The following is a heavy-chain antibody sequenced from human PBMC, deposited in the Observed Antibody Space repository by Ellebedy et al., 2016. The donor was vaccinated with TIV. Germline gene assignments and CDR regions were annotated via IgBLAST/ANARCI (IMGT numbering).Heavy chain of an antibody. CDR2: INPSGGST. CDR3: ARDGELRMIDY. V-gene: IGHV1-46*01. CDR1: GYTFTSYY. D-gene: IGHD3-16*01. J-gene: IGHJ4*02. Sequence: ASVKVSCXASGYTFTSYYMHWVRQAPGQGLEWMGIINPSGGSTSYAQKFQGRVTMTRDTSTSTVYMELSSLRSEDTAVYYCARDGELRMIDYWGQGTLVTVSS.